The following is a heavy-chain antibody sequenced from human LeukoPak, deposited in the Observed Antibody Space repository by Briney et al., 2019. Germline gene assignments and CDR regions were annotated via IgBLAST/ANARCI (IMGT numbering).Heavy chain of an antibody. Sequence: GGPLRLSCAASGFTFDDYAMHWVRQAPGKGLEWVSGISWNSGSIGYADSVKGRFTISRDNAKNSLYLQMNSLRAEDTALYYCEKESAAGPFDYWGQGTLVTVSS. D-gene: IGHD6-13*01. CDR3: EKESAAGPFDY. V-gene: IGHV3-9*01. CDR1: GFTFDDYA. CDR2: ISWNSGSI. J-gene: IGHJ4*02.